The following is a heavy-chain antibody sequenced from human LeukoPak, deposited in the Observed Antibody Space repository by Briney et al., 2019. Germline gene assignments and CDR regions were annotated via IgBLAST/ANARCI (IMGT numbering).Heavy chain of an antibody. CDR1: GGSISSYY. J-gene: IGHJ4*02. V-gene: IGHV4-4*07. D-gene: IGHD5-18*01. CDR2: FYTTGST. CDR3: ARHGKSGYTSGADHFDY. Sequence: SSETLSLTCTVSGGSISSYYWSWIRQPAGKGLEWIGRFYTTGSTTYNSSLKSRVTMSGDTSKNQFSLKVSSVTAADTAVYHCARHGKSGYTSGADHFDYWGQGTLVTVSS.